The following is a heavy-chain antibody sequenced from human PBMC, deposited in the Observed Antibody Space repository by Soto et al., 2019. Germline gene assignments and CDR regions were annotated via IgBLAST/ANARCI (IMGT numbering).Heavy chain of an antibody. V-gene: IGHV1-69*13. D-gene: IGHD3-3*01. CDR3: ATGITIFGAIDY. CDR2: IIPIFGTA. Sequence: SVKVSCKASGGTFSSYAISWVRQAPGQGLEWMGGIIPIFGTANYAQKFQGRVTITADQSTSTAYMELSSLRSEDTAVYFCATGITIFGAIDYWGQGTLVTVSS. CDR1: GGTFSSYA. J-gene: IGHJ4*02.